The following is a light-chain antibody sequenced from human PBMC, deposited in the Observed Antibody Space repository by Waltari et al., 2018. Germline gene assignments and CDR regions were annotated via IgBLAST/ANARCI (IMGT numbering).Light chain of an antibody. CDR1: SSNIGAGYA. CDR3: QSYDSSLSGSV. Sequence: QSVLTQPPSVSGAPGQRVTISCTGSSSNIGAGYAVHWYQQLPGTAPKLLLYGNSNRPSGVPDRFSGSKSGTSASLAITGLQAEDEADYYCQSYDSSLSGSVFGGGTKLTVL. J-gene: IGLJ2*01. V-gene: IGLV1-40*01. CDR2: GNS.